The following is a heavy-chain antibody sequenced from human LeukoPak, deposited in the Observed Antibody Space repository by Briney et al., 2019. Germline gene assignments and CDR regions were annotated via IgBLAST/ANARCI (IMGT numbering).Heavy chain of an antibody. CDR3: ARDIAAAGT. Sequence: GGSLRLSCAASGFTFSSYAMSWVRQAPGKGLEWVSAISGSGGDTYYADSVKGRFTISRDNSKNTLYLQMNSLRAEDTAMYYCARDIAAAGTWGQGTLVTVSS. D-gene: IGHD6-13*01. CDR2: ISGSGGDT. J-gene: IGHJ5*02. CDR1: GFTFSSYA. V-gene: IGHV3-23*01.